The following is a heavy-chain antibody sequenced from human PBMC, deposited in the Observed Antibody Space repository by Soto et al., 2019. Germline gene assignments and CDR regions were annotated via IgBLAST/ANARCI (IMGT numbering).Heavy chain of an antibody. CDR2: IYPGDSEP. V-gene: IGHV5-51*01. D-gene: IGHD2-2*01. CDR3: ARPRIVVVPAAMQAFDI. Sequence: GGALKISCKGSGYSFTSYWIGLVRQMPGKGLEWMVIIYPGDSEPRYSPSFQGQVTISADKSISTAYLQMSSLKASDTAMYYCARPRIVVVPAAMQAFDIWGQGTMVTVSS. CDR1: GYSFTSYW. J-gene: IGHJ3*02.